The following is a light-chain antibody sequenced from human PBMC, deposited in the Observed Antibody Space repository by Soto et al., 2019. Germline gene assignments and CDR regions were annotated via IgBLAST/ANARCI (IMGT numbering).Light chain of an antibody. CDR3: QQANSFPPVT. Sequence: DIQMTQSPSSVSASVGDRVTITCRASQGISSWLAWYQQKPGKAPKLLIYAASSLQSGVPSRFSVSGSGTDFPLTVNNVQPEDFATYYFQQANSFPPVTFGPGTKVDSK. CDR2: AAS. CDR1: QGISSW. J-gene: IGKJ3*01. V-gene: IGKV1D-12*01.